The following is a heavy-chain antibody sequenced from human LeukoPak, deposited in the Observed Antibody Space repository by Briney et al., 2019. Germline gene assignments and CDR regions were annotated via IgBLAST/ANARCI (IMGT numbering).Heavy chain of an antibody. CDR1: GGSISSGSYY. J-gene: IGHJ6*03. CDR2: IYTSGST. D-gene: IGHD2-2*01. V-gene: IGHV4-61*02. CDR3: ARDSLLPSAMGYYYMDV. Sequence: SQTLSLTCTVSGGSISSGSYYWSWIRQPAGKGLEWIGRIYTSGSTNHNPSLKSRVTISVDTSKNQFSLKLSSVTAADTALYYCARDSLLPSAMGYYYMDVWGKGTTVIVSS.